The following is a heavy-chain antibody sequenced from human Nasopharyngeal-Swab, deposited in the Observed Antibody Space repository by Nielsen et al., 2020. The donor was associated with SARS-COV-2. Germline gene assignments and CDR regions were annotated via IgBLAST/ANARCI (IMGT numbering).Heavy chain of an antibody. D-gene: IGHD2-15*01. J-gene: IGHJ3*02. V-gene: IGHV3-21*01. CDR2: ISSSSSYI. Sequence: WIRQPPGKGLEWVSSISSSSSYIYYADSVKGRFTISRDNAKNPLYLQMNSLRAEDTAVYYCARDCSGGSCYSVVDDAFDIWGQGTMVTVSS. CDR3: ARDCSGGSCYSVVDDAFDI.